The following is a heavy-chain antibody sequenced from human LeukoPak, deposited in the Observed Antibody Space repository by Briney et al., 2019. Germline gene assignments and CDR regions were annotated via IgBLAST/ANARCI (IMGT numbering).Heavy chain of an antibody. D-gene: IGHD3-10*01. Sequence: GASLQISCQGSGSIFTSYWIGWVRPLPGKGLEWMGIIYPGDSDTRYSPSFQGQVTISADKSISTAYLQWSSLKASDTATYYCARHYPGITMVRGVTPDAFDIWGQGTMVTVSS. CDR2: IYPGDSDT. V-gene: IGHV5-51*01. CDR3: ARHYPGITMVRGVTPDAFDI. CDR1: GSIFTSYW. J-gene: IGHJ3*02.